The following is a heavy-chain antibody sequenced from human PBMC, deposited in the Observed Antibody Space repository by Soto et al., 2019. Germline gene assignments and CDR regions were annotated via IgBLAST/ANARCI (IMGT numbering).Heavy chain of an antibody. J-gene: IGHJ4*02. Sequence: GASVKVSCKVSGYTLTELSMHWVRQAPGKGLEWMGGFDPEDGETIYAQKFQGRVTMTEDTSTDTAYMELSSLRSEDTAVYYCATDLVPGYGGNSRFDYWGQGTLVTVSS. V-gene: IGHV1-24*01. CDR3: ATDLVPGYGGNSRFDY. CDR2: FDPEDGET. D-gene: IGHD4-17*01. CDR1: GYTLTELS.